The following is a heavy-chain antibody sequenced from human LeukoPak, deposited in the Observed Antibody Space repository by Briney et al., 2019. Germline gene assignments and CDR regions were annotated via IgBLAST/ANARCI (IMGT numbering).Heavy chain of an antibody. Sequence: SETLSLTCTVSGGSISINNYYWVWIRQPPGKGLEWIGYIYHSGSTYYNPSLKSRVTISVDRSKNQFSLKLSSVTAADTAVYYCARSPVDTAMALDYWGQGTLVTVSS. J-gene: IGHJ4*02. D-gene: IGHD5-18*01. V-gene: IGHV4-39*07. CDR3: ARSPVDTAMALDY. CDR1: GGSISINNYY. CDR2: IYHSGST.